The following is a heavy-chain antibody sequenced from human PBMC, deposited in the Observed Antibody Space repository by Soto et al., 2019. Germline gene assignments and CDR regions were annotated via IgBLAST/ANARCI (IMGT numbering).Heavy chain of an antibody. CDR2: IRNRANSDTA. J-gene: IGHJ2*01. V-gene: IGHV3-72*01. CDR3: ARGSGTGGLGLDL. D-gene: IGHD3-16*01. Sequence: EVQLVESGGGLVQPGGSLRLSCAASGFTLSDHYMDWVRQAPGKGLEWVGRIRNRANSDTAEYAASVKGRLTISRDYSENSLYLQMNSLKTEDTDAYHCARGSGTGGLGLDLWCQGTRVTVSS. CDR1: GFTLSDHY.